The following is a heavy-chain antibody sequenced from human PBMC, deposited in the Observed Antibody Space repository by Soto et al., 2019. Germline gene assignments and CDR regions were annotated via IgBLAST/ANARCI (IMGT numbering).Heavy chain of an antibody. D-gene: IGHD7-27*01. J-gene: IGHJ3*02. CDR1: GFTFSSYA. CDR2: ISYDGSNK. CDR3: ARAPPTGDDAFDI. Sequence: GGSLRLSCAASGFTFSSYAMHWVRQAPGKGLEWVAVISYDGSNKYYADSVKGRFTISRDNSKNTLYLQMNSLRAEVTAVYYCARAPPTGDDAFDIWGQGTMVTVSS. V-gene: IGHV3-30*04.